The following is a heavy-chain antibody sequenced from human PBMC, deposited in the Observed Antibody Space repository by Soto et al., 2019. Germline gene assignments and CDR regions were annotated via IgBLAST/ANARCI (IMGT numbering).Heavy chain of an antibody. CDR2: IYSVGST. D-gene: IGHD3-10*01. Sequence: EVQLVESGGGLVQPGGSLRLSCAASGFTVSSNYMSWVRQAPGKGLEWVSVIYSVGSTYYADSVKGRFTISRHNSENTLYLQMNSLRTEDTAVYYCARAAWGLWFGYMDVWGKGTTVTVSS. V-gene: IGHV3-53*04. CDR1: GFTVSSNY. CDR3: ARAAWGLWFGYMDV. J-gene: IGHJ6*03.